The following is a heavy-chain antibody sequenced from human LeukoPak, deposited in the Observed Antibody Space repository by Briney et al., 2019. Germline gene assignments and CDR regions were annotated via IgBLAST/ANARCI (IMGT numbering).Heavy chain of an antibody. CDR2: ISYDGSNK. Sequence: GGSLRLSCAVSGLTLSNVWMNWVRQAPGKGLEWVAVISYDGSNKYYADSVKGRFTISRDNSKNTLYLQMISLRAEDTAVYYCAKGIQLWFSDAFDIWGQGTMVTVSS. CDR3: AKGIQLWFSDAFDI. CDR1: GLTLSNVW. V-gene: IGHV3-30*18. J-gene: IGHJ3*02. D-gene: IGHD5-18*01.